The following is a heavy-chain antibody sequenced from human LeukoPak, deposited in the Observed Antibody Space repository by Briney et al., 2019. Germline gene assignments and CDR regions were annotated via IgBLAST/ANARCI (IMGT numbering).Heavy chain of an antibody. CDR1: GFTFSSYE. CDR3: ARERWGGVTY. D-gene: IGHD2-21*02. Sequence: GGSLRLSCAASGFTFSSYEMNWVRQAPGKGLEWVSYISSSGSTIYYADSVKGRFTISRDNAKNSLYLQMNSLRAEDTAVYYCARERWGGVTYWGQGTLVTVSS. V-gene: IGHV3-48*03. J-gene: IGHJ4*02. CDR2: ISSSGSTI.